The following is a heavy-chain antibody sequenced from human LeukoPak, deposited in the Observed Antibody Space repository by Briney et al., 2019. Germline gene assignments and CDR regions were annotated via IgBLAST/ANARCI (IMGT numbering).Heavy chain of an antibody. V-gene: IGHV4-30-4*01. D-gene: IGHD3-10*01. CDR2: IYYSGST. CDR1: GGSISSGDYY. CDR3: ARDRVSLWFGESQPRGDYFDY. J-gene: IGHJ4*02. Sequence: PSETLSLTCTVSGGSISSGDYYWSWIRQPPGKGLEWIGYIYYSGSTYYNPSLKSRVTISVDTSKNQFSLKLSSVTAADTAVYYCARDRVSLWFGESQPRGDYFDYWGQGTLVTVSS.